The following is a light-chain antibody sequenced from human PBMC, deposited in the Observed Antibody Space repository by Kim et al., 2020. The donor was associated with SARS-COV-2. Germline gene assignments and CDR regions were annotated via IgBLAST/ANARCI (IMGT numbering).Light chain of an antibody. CDR1: RSDVGSYNR. CDR2: DVS. V-gene: IGLV2-18*02. CDR3: SSYTSSSTYV. J-gene: IGLJ1*01. Sequence: QSALTQPPSVSGSPGQSVTISCTGARSDVGSYNRVSWYQQSPGTAPKLIIFDVSNRPSGVPDRFSGSKSGNTASLTISGLQAEDEADYYCSSYTSSSTYVFGTGTKVTVL.